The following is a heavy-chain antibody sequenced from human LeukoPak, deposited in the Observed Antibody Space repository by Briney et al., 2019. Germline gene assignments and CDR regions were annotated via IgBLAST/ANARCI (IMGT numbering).Heavy chain of an antibody. D-gene: IGHD4-17*01. CDR2: IYYSGST. Sequence: SETLSLTCTVTGGSISSGDYYWSWIRQPPGKGLEWIGYIYYSGSTYYNPSLKSRVTISVDTSKNQFSLKLSSVTAADTAVYYCARVWDYGDYRWLGAFDIWGQGTMVTVSS. CDR3: ARVWDYGDYRWLGAFDI. J-gene: IGHJ3*02. V-gene: IGHV4-30-4*01. CDR1: GGSISSGDYY.